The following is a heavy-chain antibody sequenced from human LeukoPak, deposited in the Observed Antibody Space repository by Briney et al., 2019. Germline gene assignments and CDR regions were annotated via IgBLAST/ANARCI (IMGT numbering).Heavy chain of an antibody. D-gene: IGHD6-19*01. CDR3: ARDTTVASGMQY. J-gene: IGHJ4*02. Sequence: PSETLSLTCIVSGGSISTFSWSWIRQFPGKGLEWIGSIYIKSTNYNPSLKSRVAISVDTSKNQFSLRLDSVTTADTAVYYCARDTTVASGMQYWGQGTLVTVSS. CDR1: GGSISTFS. CDR2: IYIKST. V-gene: IGHV4-59*01.